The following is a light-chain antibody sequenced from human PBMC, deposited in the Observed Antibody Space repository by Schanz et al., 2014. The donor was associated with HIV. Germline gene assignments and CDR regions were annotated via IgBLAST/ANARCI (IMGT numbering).Light chain of an antibody. CDR1: NSNIGHNF. Sequence: QSVLTQPPSVSAAPGQKVTISCSGSNSNIGHNFVSWYRHLPGTAPELLIFDNYQRPSEIPDRFSGSKSGASATLGITGLQTGDEANYYCAVWDNTLSSVIFGGGTKLTVL. CDR2: DNY. V-gene: IGLV1-51*01. CDR3: AVWDNTLSSVI. J-gene: IGLJ2*01.